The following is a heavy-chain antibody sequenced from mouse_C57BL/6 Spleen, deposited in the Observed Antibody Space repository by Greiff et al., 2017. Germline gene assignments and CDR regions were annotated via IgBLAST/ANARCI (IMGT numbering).Heavy chain of an antibody. CDR1: GYTFTDYY. CDR3: AHDGYSWYFDV. V-gene: IGHV1-76*01. D-gene: IGHD2-3*01. J-gene: IGHJ1*03. CDR2: IYPGSGNT. Sequence: VQLQQSGAELVRPGASVKLSCKASGYTFTDYYINWVKQRPGQGLEWIARIYPGSGNTYYNEKFKGKATLTAEKSSSTAYMQLSSLTSEDSAVYFCAHDGYSWYFDVWGTGTTVTVSS.